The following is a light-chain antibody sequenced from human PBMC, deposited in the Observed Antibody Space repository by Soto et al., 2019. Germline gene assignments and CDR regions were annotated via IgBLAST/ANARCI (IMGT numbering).Light chain of an antibody. J-gene: IGLJ1*01. Sequence: QSVLTQPASVSGSPGQSITISCTGTSSDVGAYNSVSWYQQHPGKAPKLMIYEVSNRPSGVSNRFSGSKSGNTASLTISGLQAEDEADYYCSSYTSSSLYVFGTGTKLTVL. V-gene: IGLV2-14*01. CDR3: SSYTSSSLYV. CDR2: EVS. CDR1: SSDVGAYNS.